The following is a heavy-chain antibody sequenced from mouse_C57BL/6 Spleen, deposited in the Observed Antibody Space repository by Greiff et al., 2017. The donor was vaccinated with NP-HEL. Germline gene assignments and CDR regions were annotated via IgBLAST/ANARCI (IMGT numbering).Heavy chain of an antibody. Sequence: VQLQQSGPELVKPGASVKMSCKASGYTFTDYNMHWVKQSHGKSLEWIGYINPNNGGTSYNPKFKGKATLTVNKSSSTAYMELRSLTSEESAVYYCARGGYYYGSWGYYCDDWGQGTTLTVSS. CDR3: ARGGYYYGSWGYYCDD. CDR1: GYTFTDYN. CDR2: INPNNGGT. V-gene: IGHV1-22*01. J-gene: IGHJ2*01. D-gene: IGHD1-1*01.